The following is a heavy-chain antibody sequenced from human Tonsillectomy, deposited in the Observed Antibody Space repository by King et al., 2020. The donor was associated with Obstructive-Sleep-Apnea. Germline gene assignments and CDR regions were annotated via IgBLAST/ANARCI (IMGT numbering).Heavy chain of an antibody. CDR1: VGSFSDYY. V-gene: IGHV4-34*01. Sequence: QVQLQQWGTGLLKPSETLSLICAVYVGSFSDYYWSWIRQPPGKGLEWIGEINHRGRTNFNPSLKSRVTISVDTSRNQFSLKLHSVTATDTAVYYCARVLGAAGPDYYFDYWGQGTLVTVSS. D-gene: IGHD1-26*01. J-gene: IGHJ4*02. CDR3: ARVLGAAGPDYYFDY. CDR2: INHRGRT.